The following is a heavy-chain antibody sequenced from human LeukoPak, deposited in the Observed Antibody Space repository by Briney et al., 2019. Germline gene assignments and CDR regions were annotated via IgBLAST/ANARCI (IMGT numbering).Heavy chain of an antibody. D-gene: IGHD3-3*01. J-gene: IGHJ4*02. CDR1: GFTFSDYY. CDR3: ARDSGYDFWSGEPGGYFDY. CDR2: ISSSGSTI. V-gene: IGHV3-11*04. Sequence: GGSLRLSCAASGFTFSDYYMSWIRQAPGKGLEWVSYISSSGSTIYYADSVKGRFTISRDNSKNTLYLQMNSLGAEDTAVYYCARDSGYDFWSGEPGGYFDYWGQGTLVTVSS.